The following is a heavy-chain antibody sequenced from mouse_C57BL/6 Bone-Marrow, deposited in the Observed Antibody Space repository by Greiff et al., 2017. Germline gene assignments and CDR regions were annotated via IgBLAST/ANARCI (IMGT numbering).Heavy chain of an antibody. CDR2: ISRGSSTT. D-gene: IGHD2-4*01. J-gene: IGHJ1*03. CDR3: AGSDDCEEGYFGG. V-gene: IGHV5-17*01. Sequence: EVQRVESGGGLVKPGGSLKLSCAASGFTFSDYGMHWVRQAPEKGLEWVAYISRGSSTTYYADKVKGRFTISRDNATNTLYLQMSSLRSEDTALYYCAGSDDCEEGYFGGWGTGATVTVAT. CDR1: GFTFSDYG.